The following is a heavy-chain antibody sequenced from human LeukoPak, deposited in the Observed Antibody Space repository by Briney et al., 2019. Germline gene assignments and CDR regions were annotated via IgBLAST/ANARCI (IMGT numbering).Heavy chain of an antibody. Sequence: PSETLSLTCAVSGYSISSGYYCGCSRPPPGKGLEWIGSIYHSGSTYYNPSLKSRVTISVDTSKNQFSLKLSSVTAADTAVYYCARDQLETYYYYGMDVWGKGTTVTVSS. CDR3: ARDQLETYYYYGMDV. CDR1: GYSISSGYY. D-gene: IGHD6-6*01. V-gene: IGHV4-38-2*02. J-gene: IGHJ6*04. CDR2: IYHSGST.